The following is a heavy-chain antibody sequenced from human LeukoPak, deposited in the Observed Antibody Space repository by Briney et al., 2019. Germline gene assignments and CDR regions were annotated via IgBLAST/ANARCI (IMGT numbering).Heavy chain of an antibody. Sequence: GGSLRLSCAASGFTFSSYGMHWVRQAPGKGLEWVAVVWYDGSKKYSADSVKGRITISRDDSKDTLYLQMNSLRAEDTAVYYCARGVGYYDSSGTIDYWGQGTLVTVSS. CDR2: VWYDGSKK. D-gene: IGHD3-22*01. V-gene: IGHV3-33*01. J-gene: IGHJ4*02. CDR3: ARGVGYYDSSGTIDY. CDR1: GFTFSSYG.